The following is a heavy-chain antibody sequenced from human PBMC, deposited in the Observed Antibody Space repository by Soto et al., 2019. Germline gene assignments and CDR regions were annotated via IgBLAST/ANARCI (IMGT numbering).Heavy chain of an antibody. Sequence: QVQLVQSGAEVKKPGSLVKVSCKASGGTFSSYAISWVRQAPGQGLEWMGGIIPIFGTANYAQKFQGRVTITADESTSTAYMELSSLRSEDTAVYYCARARVATRKVDYYYYGMDVWGQGTTVTVSS. J-gene: IGHJ6*02. D-gene: IGHD5-12*01. CDR3: ARARVATRKVDYYYYGMDV. CDR2: IIPIFGTA. CDR1: GGTFSSYA. V-gene: IGHV1-69*01.